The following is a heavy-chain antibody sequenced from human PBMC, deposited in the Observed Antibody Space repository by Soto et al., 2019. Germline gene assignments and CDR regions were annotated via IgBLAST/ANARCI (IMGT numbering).Heavy chain of an antibody. V-gene: IGHV4-4*02. J-gene: IGHJ4*02. CDR2: IYHSGST. Sequence: SETLSLTCAVSSGSISSSNWWSWIRQPPGKGLEWIGEIYHSGSTNYNPSLKSRVTISVDKSKNQFSLKLSSVTAADTAVYYCARDSSSWYGSSDYWGQGTLVTVSS. D-gene: IGHD6-13*01. CDR1: SGSISSSNW. CDR3: ARDSSSWYGSSDY.